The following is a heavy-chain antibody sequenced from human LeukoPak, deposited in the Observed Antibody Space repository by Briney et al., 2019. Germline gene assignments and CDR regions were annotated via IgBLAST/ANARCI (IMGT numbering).Heavy chain of an antibody. V-gene: IGHV3-53*01. CDR3: ARVKGGNYFAY. D-gene: IGHD3-16*01. CDR1: AFTLSSNY. CDR2: LYSGDNM. J-gene: IGHJ4*02. Sequence: GGSLRLSCAASAFTLSSNYMNWIRQAPGKGLVCVSILYSGDNMYSADSVKGRFTISSDSSKNSLFLQMHSLRAEDTAVYYCARVKGGNYFAYCGQGTLVTVSS.